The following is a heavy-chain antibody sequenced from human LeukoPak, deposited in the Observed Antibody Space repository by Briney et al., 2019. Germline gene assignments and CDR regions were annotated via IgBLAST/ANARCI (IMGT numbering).Heavy chain of an antibody. CDR1: GFTFSSYG. J-gene: IGHJ3*02. CDR2: ISYDGSNK. V-gene: IGHV3-30*18. Sequence: GGSLRLSCAASGFTFSSYGMHWVRQAPGKGLEWVAVISYDGSNKYYADSVKGRFTISRDNSKNTPYLQMNSLRAEDTAVYYCAKFGYCSSTSCYDAFDIWGQGTMVTVSP. CDR3: AKFGYCSSTSCYDAFDI. D-gene: IGHD2-2*01.